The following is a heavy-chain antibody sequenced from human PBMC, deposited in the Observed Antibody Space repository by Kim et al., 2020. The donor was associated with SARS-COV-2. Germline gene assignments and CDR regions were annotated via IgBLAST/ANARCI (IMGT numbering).Heavy chain of an antibody. CDR3: ARAVSKLGIDFACFDS. V-gene: IGHV4-34*01. J-gene: IGHJ5*01. CDR2: INHSGST. D-gene: IGHD7-27*01. CDR1: GGSFSGYY. Sequence: SETLSLTCAVYGGSFSGYYWSWIRQPPGKGLEWIGEINHSGSTNYNPSLKSRVTISVDTSKNQFSLKLSSVTAADTALYYCARAVSKLGIDFACFDSWG.